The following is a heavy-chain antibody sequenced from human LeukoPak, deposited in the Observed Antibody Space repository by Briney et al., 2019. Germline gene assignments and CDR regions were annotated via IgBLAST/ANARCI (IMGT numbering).Heavy chain of an antibody. J-gene: IGHJ6*02. V-gene: IGHV4-30-2*01. Sequence: PSETLSLTCAVSGGSISSAGYSWSWIRQPPGKGLEWIGYIYHSGSTYYNSSLKSRVTISVDRSKNQFSLKLSSVTAADTAVYYCARIGEYYYGMDVWGQGTTVTVSS. D-gene: IGHD3-10*01. CDR2: IYHSGST. CDR3: ARIGEYYYGMDV. CDR1: GGSISSAGYS.